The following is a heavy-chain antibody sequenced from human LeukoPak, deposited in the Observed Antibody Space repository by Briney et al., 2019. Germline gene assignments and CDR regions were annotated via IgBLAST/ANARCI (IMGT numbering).Heavy chain of an antibody. CDR1: GFTFSSYW. J-gene: IGHJ4*02. CDR2: IKQDGSEK. D-gene: IGHD3-16*01. CDR3: ARDLIRGTPDY. Sequence: PGGSLRLSCAASGFTFSSYWMSWVRQAPGKGLEWVANIKQDGSEKYYVDSVKGRFTISRDNSKNTLYLQMNSLRAEDTAVYYCARDLIRGTPDYWGQGTLVTVSS. V-gene: IGHV3-7*01.